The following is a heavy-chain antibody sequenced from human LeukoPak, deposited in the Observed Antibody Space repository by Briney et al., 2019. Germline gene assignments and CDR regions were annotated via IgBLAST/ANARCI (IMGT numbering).Heavy chain of an antibody. V-gene: IGHV3-23*01. CDR1: GFTFSSYA. CDR3: ATNRGGYCSGGSCYVESDY. CDR2: ISGSGGST. Sequence: PGGSLRLSCAASGFTFSSYAMSWVRQAPGKGLEWVSAISGSGGSTYYADSVKGRFTISRDNSKITLYLQMNSLRAEDTAVYYCATNRGGYCSGGSCYVESDYWGQGTLVTVSS. J-gene: IGHJ4*02. D-gene: IGHD2-15*01.